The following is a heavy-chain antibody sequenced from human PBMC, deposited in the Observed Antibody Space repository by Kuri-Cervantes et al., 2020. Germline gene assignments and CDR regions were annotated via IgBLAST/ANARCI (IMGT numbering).Heavy chain of an antibody. CDR3: ARADVARGQWLVRRFDY. D-gene: IGHD6-19*01. CDR2: ISWDGGST. V-gene: IGHV3-43D*04. J-gene: IGHJ4*02. CDR1: GFTFDDYA. Sequence: GESLKISCAASGFTFDDYAMHWVRQAPGKGLEWVSLISWDGGSTYYADSVKGRFTISRDNAKNSLYLQMNSLRAEDTAVYYCARADVARGQWLVRRFDYWGQGTLVTVSS.